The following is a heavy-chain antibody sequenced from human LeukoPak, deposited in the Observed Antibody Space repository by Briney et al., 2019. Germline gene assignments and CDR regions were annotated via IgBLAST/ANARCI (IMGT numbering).Heavy chain of an antibody. J-gene: IGHJ4*02. CDR1: GFTFNNYW. CDR2: INLDGSDK. V-gene: IGHV3-7*01. CDR3: ARDTRYFDY. Sequence: PGGSLGLSCAASGFTFNNYWMTWVRQAPGKGLEWVGNINLDGSDKYYGDSVKGRFTISRDNAKNSLYLQMNILRAEDTAVYYCARDTRYFDYWGQGNMVTVSS.